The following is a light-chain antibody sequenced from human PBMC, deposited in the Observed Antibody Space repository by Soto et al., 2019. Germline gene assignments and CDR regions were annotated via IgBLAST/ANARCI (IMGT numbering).Light chain of an antibody. Sequence: QSVLTQPASVSGSPGHSITISCSGTSSDVGGYNYVSWYQQHTGKAPKLMIYDVSNRPSGVSNRFSGSKSGNTASLTISGLQAEDEADYYCSSYISTSTLNVFGTGTKLTVL. CDR2: DVS. V-gene: IGLV2-14*03. CDR1: SSDVGGYNY. CDR3: SSYISTSTLNV. J-gene: IGLJ1*01.